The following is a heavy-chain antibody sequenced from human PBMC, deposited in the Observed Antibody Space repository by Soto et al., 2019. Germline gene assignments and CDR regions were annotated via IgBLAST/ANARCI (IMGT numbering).Heavy chain of an antibody. CDR3: ARDLRSGFYGMDV. CDR1: GYTFTGYY. Sequence: ASVNVSCKASGYTFTGYYMHWVRQAPGQGHEWMGWINPNTGGTNYAQKIQDWVTMTRDTPISTAYMELSRLRSDDTDVYFCARDLRSGFYGMDVWGQGATVTVSS. D-gene: IGHD3-3*01. CDR2: INPNTGGT. V-gene: IGHV1-2*04. J-gene: IGHJ6*02.